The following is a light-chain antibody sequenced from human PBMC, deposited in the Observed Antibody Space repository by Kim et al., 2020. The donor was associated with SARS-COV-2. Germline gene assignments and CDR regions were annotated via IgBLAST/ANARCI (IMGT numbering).Light chain of an antibody. V-gene: IGKV1-12*01. J-gene: IGKJ1*01. CDR3: QQANSFPWT. CDR1: QGMSSW. CDR2: GAF. Sequence: ASVGDRVTITCRASQGMSSWLAWYQQKPGNAPKLLIYGAFSLQGGVPSRFSGSGSGTDFTLTISSLQPEDFATYYCQQANSFPWTFGQGTKVDIK.